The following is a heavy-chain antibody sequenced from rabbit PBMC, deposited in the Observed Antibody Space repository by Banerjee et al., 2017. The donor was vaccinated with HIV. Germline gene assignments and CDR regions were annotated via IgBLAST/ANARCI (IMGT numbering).Heavy chain of an antibody. J-gene: IGHJ4*01. CDR3: ARDYAPSSFDTAYYFDF. D-gene: IGHD8-1*01. V-gene: IGHV1S40*01. Sequence: QSLEESGGDLVKPGASLTLTCTASGFSFSSTYFMCWVRQAPGRGLEWIACIYASSDGTTYYASWAKGRFTISKTSSTTVTLQMTSLTAADTATYFCARDYAPSSFDTAYYFDFWGPGTLVTVS. CDR2: IYASSDGTT. CDR1: GFSFSSTYF.